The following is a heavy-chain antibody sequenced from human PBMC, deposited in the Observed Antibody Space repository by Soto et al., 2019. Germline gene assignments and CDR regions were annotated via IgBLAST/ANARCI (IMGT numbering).Heavy chain of an antibody. CDR2: ISAYNGNT. Sequence: ASVKVSCKASGYTFTSYGISWVRQAPGQGLEWMGWISAYNGNTNYAQKLQGRVTMTTDTSTSTAHMELRSLRSDDTAVYYCARVEPIAARGRFDPGGQGTLVTVSS. CDR3: ARVEPIAARGRFDP. CDR1: GYTFTSYG. V-gene: IGHV1-18*01. D-gene: IGHD6-6*01. J-gene: IGHJ5*02.